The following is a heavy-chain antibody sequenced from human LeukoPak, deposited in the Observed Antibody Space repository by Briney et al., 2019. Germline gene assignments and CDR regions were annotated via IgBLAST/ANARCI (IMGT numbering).Heavy chain of an antibody. Sequence: GGSLRLSCAASGFTFSSYSMSWVRQAPGKGLEWVSAIGNSGDNTYYADSVKGRFTISRDNSKNTLYLQMNSLRAEDTAIYHCARRLGYCSRTSCCVAPFDYWGQGTLVTVSS. J-gene: IGHJ4*02. V-gene: IGHV3-23*01. CDR1: GFTFSSYS. CDR2: IGNSGDNT. D-gene: IGHD2-2*01. CDR3: ARRLGYCSRTSCCVAPFDY.